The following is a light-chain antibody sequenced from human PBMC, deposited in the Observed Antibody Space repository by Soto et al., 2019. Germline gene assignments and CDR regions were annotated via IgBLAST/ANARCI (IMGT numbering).Light chain of an antibody. CDR1: QSVSSY. V-gene: IGKV3-11*01. Sequence: EIVLTQSTATLSLSPGERATLSFRASQSVSSYLAWYQQKPGQAPRLLIYDTSNRATGIPDRISGSGSGTDFTLTISSLEPEDFAVYYCQQGSNWPITFGQGTLLEI. J-gene: IGKJ5*01. CDR2: DTS. CDR3: QQGSNWPIT.